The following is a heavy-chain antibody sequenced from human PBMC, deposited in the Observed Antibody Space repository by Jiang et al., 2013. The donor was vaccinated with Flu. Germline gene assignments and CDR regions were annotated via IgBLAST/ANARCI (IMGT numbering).Heavy chain of an antibody. Sequence: VQLVESGAEVKKPGASVKVSCKASGYTFTGYYMHWVRQAPGQGLEWMGWINPNSGGTNYAQKFQGWVTMTRDTSISTAYMELSRLRSDDTAVYYCARGLYGSGSSFDYWGQGTLVTVSS. D-gene: IGHD3-10*01. CDR3: ARGLYGSGSSFDY. J-gene: IGHJ4*02. V-gene: IGHV1-2*04. CDR1: GYTFTGYY. CDR2: INPNSGGT.